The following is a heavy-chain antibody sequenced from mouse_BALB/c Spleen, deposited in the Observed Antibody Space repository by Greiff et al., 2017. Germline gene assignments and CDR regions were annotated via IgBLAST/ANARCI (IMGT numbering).Heavy chain of an antibody. J-gene: IGHJ4*01. V-gene: IGHV3-2*02. CDR1: GYSITSDYA. CDR3: ASHRYDGDAMDY. D-gene: IGHD2-14*01. Sequence: EVQLQQSGPGLVKPSQSLSLTCTVTGYSITSDYAWNWIRQFPGNKLEWMGYISYSGSTSYNPSLKSRISITRDTSKNQFFLQLNSVTTEDTATYYCASHRYDGDAMDYWGQGTSVTVSS. CDR2: ISYSGST.